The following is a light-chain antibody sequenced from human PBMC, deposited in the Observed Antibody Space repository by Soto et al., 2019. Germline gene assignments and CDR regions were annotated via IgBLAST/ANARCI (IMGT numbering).Light chain of an antibody. CDR1: QGVNTY. CDR2: GPS. CDR3: QQYYDWPLT. Sequence: EIVMTQSPATLSVSPGERATLFCRASQGVNTYLAWYQQKPGQAPRLLIYGPSTRATGIPARFSGSGSGTEFTLTISSLQDADFALYYCQQYYDWPLTFGGGTKVEVK. V-gene: IGKV3-15*01. J-gene: IGKJ4*01.